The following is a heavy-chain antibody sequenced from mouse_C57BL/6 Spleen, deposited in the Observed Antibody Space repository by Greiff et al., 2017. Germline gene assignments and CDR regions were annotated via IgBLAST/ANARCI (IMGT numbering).Heavy chain of an antibody. CDR3: ARKGSNYVYWYFDV. Sequence: VQLKESGPELVKPGASVKIPCKASGYTFTDYNMDWVKQSHGKSLEWIGDINPNNGGTIYNQKFKGKATLTVDKSSSTAYMELRSLTSEDTAVYYCARKGSNYVYWYFDVWGTGTTVTVSS. J-gene: IGHJ1*03. V-gene: IGHV1-18*01. CDR1: GYTFTDYN. D-gene: IGHD2-5*01. CDR2: INPNNGGT.